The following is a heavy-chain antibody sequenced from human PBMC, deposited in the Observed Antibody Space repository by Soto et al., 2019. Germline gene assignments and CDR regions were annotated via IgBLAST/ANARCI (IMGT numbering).Heavy chain of an antibody. CDR1: GGSISNFY. D-gene: IGHD3-9*01. J-gene: IGHJ6*03. Sequence: SETLSLTCTVSGGSISNFYWSWTRQPPGKGLEWIGYVYYTGSTSYNPSLKRRVTFSADSSRGQFSLRLNSVTAAETAVYYCARTVLGPDLLADSFVDYYYYMDVWGQGTTVTVSS. V-gene: IGHV4-59*08. CDR3: ARTVLGPDLLADSFVDYYYYMDV. CDR2: VYYTGST.